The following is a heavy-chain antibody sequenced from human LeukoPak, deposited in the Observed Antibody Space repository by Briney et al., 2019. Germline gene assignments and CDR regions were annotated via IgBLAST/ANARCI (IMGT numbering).Heavy chain of an antibody. CDR1: GXTLSNIW. V-gene: IGHV3-74*01. CDR2: GEGDATTS. CDR3: TRSDWFDP. Sequence: GGSLRLSCEASGXTLSNIWMNWVRQAPGKGLVWVSRGEGDATTSTYADSVKGRFIISRDLARNTLYLQMNSLREDDTAVYYCTRSDWFDPWGQGTLVSVSS. J-gene: IGHJ5*02.